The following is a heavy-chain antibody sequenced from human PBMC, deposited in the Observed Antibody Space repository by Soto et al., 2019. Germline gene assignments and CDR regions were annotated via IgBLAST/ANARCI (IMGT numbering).Heavy chain of an antibody. D-gene: IGHD2-2*01. CDR1: GGTFSSYT. Sequence: QVQLVQSGAEVKKPGSSVKVSCKASGGTFSSYTISWVRQAPGQGLEWMGRIIPILGIANYAQKFQGRVTITADKSTSTESIELSSVRSEDTAVDCCARGGKEVVVPAARLAFDIWVQGKMVTVSS. J-gene: IGHJ3*02. V-gene: IGHV1-69*02. CDR2: IIPILGIA. CDR3: ARGGKEVVVPAARLAFDI.